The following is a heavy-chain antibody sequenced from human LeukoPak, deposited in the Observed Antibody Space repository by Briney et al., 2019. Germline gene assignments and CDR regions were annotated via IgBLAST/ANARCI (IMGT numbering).Heavy chain of an antibody. D-gene: IGHD2-2*01. V-gene: IGHV3-23*01. CDR2: ISGSGGST. CDR3: AKDPLIVVVPAAMYFDY. CDR1: GFTFSSYA. Sequence: PGGSLRLSCAASGFTFSSYAMSWVRQAPGKGLEWVSAISGSGGSTYYADSVKGRFTISRDNSKNTLYLQMNSLRAEDTAVYYCAKDPLIVVVPAAMYFDYWGQGTLVTVSS. J-gene: IGHJ4*02.